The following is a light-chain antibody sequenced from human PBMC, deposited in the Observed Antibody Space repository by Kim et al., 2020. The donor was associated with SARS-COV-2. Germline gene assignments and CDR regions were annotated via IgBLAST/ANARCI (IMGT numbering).Light chain of an antibody. J-gene: IGLJ3*02. CDR3: SSYTSSSTL. CDR2: DVS. CDR1: SSDVGGYNY. V-gene: IGLV2-14*03. Sequence: PAQSITISCTGTSSDVGGYNYVSWYQQHPGKAPKLMIYDVSNRPSGVSNRFSGSKSGNTASLTISGLQAEDEADYYCSSYTSSSTLFGGGTQLTVL.